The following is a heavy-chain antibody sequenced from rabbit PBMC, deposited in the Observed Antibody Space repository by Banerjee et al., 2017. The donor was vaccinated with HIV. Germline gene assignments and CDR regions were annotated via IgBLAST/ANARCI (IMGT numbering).Heavy chain of an antibody. CDR3: ARGGDDAGGAGVVYAEFNL. CDR1: GFDLSTYC. J-gene: IGHJ4*01. D-gene: IGHD4-2*01. Sequence: EQLVEAGGGLVQPGGSLTLSCKASGFDLSTYCMGWVRQAPGKGLEWIGNIVPSTGVTWYATWAKRRFTISKTSSTVDLKMTSLTASDTATYFCARGGDDAGGAGVVYAEFNLWGPGTLVTVS. CDR2: IVPSTGVT. V-gene: IGHV1S21*01.